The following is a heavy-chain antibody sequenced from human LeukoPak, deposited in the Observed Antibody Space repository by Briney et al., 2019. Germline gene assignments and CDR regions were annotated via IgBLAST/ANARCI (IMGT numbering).Heavy chain of an antibody. J-gene: IGHJ4*02. D-gene: IGHD4-17*01. Sequence: SETLSLTCTVSGGSISSSSYYWGWTRQPPGKGLEWIGSIYYSGSTYYNPSLKSRVTISVDTSKNQFSLKLSSVTAADTAVYYCASPNDYGDPEGLFDYWGQGTLVTVSS. CDR3: ASPNDYGDPEGLFDY. V-gene: IGHV4-39*07. CDR2: IYYSGST. CDR1: GGSISSSSYY.